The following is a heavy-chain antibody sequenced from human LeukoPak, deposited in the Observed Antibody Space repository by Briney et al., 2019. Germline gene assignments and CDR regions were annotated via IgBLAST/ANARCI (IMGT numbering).Heavy chain of an antibody. Sequence: GESLKISCKGSGYSFTSYWIGWVRQMPGKGLEWMGIIYPGDSDTRYSPSFQGQVTISADKSISTAYLQWSSLKASDTAIYYCARHNGYSSGWYRWGNWFDPWGQGTLVTVSS. CDR2: IYPGDSDT. J-gene: IGHJ5*02. CDR3: ARHNGYSSGWYRWGNWFDP. CDR1: GYSFTSYW. D-gene: IGHD6-19*01. V-gene: IGHV5-51*01.